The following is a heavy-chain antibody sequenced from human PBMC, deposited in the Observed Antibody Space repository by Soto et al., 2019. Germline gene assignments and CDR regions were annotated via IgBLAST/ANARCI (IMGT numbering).Heavy chain of an antibody. V-gene: IGHV3-23*01. CDR2: LSASGDST. J-gene: IGHJ4*02. CDR1: GFTFSNFA. D-gene: IGHD3-22*01. CDR3: AKDGYYDRRGYHYFDY. Sequence: GSLRLSCVVSGFTFSNFAMSWVRHVPGNGLQWVAGLSASGDSTYHADSVKGRFTISRDNSKNTLFLQMHSLRGDDTALYYCAKDGYYDRRGYHYFDYWGRGTLVTVSS.